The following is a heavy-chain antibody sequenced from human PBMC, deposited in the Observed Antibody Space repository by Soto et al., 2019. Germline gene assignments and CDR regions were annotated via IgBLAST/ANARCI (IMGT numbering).Heavy chain of an antibody. CDR3: ATAVVVGAWFEP. CDR2: LSNTGRRT. D-gene: IGHD2-15*01. J-gene: IGHJ5*02. Sequence: GGSLRLSCVVSVFPFGANAMSWVRQAPGKGLEWVSGLSNTGRRTSYADSVKGRFTISRDNSKDTLYLQMNSLRADDTAVYYCATAVVVGAWFEPWGQGTLVTVSS. CDR1: VFPFGANA. V-gene: IGHV3-23*01.